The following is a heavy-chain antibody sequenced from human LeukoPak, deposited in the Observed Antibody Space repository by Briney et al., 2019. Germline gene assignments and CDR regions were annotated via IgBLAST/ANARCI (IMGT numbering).Heavy chain of an antibody. D-gene: IGHD6-19*01. J-gene: IGHJ1*01. CDR2: IYYSGST. Sequence: SETLSLTCTVSGGSISSYYWSWIRQPPGKGLEWLGYIYYSGSTNYNPSLKSRVTISVDTSQNQFSLKLSSVTAADTAVYYCARDVGGSGWSNFQHWGQGTLVTVSS. CDR3: ARDVGGSGWSNFQH. V-gene: IGHV4-59*01. CDR1: GGSISSYY.